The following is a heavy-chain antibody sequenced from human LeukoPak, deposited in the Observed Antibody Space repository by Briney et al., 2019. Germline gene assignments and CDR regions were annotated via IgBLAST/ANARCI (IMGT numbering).Heavy chain of an antibody. CDR1: GFTFSSYA. J-gene: IGHJ4*02. CDR3: AKGHYYNILTGYSVRRGLDY. CDR2: ISDSGGST. Sequence: GGSLRLSCAASGFTFSSYAMSWVRQAPGKGLEWVSTISDSGGSTYFADSVKGRFTISRDNSKNTLYLQMNSLRAEDTAVYYCAKGHYYNILTGYSVRRGLDYWGQGTLVTVSS. D-gene: IGHD3-9*01. V-gene: IGHV3-23*01.